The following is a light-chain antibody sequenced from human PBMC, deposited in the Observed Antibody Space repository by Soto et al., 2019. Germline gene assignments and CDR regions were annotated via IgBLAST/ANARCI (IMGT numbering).Light chain of an antibody. J-gene: IGKJ1*01. CDR1: QDISAW. Sequence: DIQMTQSPSTLSASVGDIVTITCRASQDISAWLAWYQQKPGKPPKLVIYKATALETGVPSRFSGSGSGTEFTLTISSLQPDDFTPYYCQQYSAFPWTFGQGTKVEI. CDR2: KAT. V-gene: IGKV1-5*03. CDR3: QQYSAFPWT.